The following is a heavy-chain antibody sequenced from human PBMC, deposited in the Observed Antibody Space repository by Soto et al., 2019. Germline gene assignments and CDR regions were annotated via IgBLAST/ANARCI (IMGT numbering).Heavy chain of an antibody. CDR3: ARNQHDFWSGYSIRFDP. J-gene: IGHJ5*02. V-gene: IGHV4-59*01. CDR2: IYYSGST. Sequence: SETLSLTCTVSGGSISSYYWSWLRQPPGKGLEWIGYIYYSGSTNYNPSLKSRVTISVDTSKNQFSLKLSSVTAADTAVYYCARNQHDFWSGYSIRFDPWGQGTLVTVS. CDR1: GGSISSYY. D-gene: IGHD3-3*01.